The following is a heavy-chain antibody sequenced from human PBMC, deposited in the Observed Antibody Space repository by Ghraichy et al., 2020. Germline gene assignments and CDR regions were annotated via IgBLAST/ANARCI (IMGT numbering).Heavy chain of an antibody. Sequence: GGSLRLSCAASGFTFSNYAMTWVRQAPGKGLEWISGILDNGGTTYYADSVKGRFTISRDNSKNTLYLQMNSLRAEDTAMYYCAKTSHWEHDLWGLGILVTVSS. CDR2: ILDNGGTT. V-gene: IGHV3-23*01. CDR1: GFTFSNYA. CDR3: AKTSHWEHDL. J-gene: IGHJ5*02. D-gene: IGHD1/OR15-1a*01.